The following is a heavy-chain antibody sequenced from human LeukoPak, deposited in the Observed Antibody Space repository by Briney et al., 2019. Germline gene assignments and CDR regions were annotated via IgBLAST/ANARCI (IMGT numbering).Heavy chain of an antibody. J-gene: IGHJ4*02. D-gene: IGHD1-1*01. V-gene: IGHV4-4*02. CDR1: GTSISSGNW. CDR2: IHHRGTT. Sequence: SETLSLTCAVSGTSISSGNWWSWVRRPPERGLEWIGEIHHRGTTHYNPSLKSRVTITVDKSNNQLSLRLTSVTAADTAVYYCARAATYNLDYWGQGTLATVSS. CDR3: ARAATYNLDY.